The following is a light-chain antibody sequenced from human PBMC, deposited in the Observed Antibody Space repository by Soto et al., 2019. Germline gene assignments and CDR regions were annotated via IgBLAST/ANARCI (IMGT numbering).Light chain of an antibody. CDR2: AAS. CDR1: QGIKND. J-gene: IGKJ2*01. V-gene: IGKV1-6*01. Sequence: AIQMTQSPSSLSASVGDRVTITCRASQGIKNDLAWYQQKLGKASKLLIYAASSLQSGVPSRFSGSGSGTDFTLTISSLQPEDFATYYCLQDNNYPLTFGQGTKLEIK. CDR3: LQDNNYPLT.